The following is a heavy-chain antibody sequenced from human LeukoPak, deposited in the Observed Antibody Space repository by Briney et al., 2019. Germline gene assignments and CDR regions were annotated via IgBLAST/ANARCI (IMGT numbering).Heavy chain of an antibody. CDR2: INHSGST. CDR1: GGSFSGYY. J-gene: IGHJ4*02. V-gene: IGHV4-34*01. Sequence: SETLSLTCAVYGGSFSGYYWSWIRQPPGKGLEWIGEINHSGSTNYKPSLKSRVTISVDTSKNQFSLKLSSVTAADTAVYYCARGHVLLWFREFLGLDYWGQGTLVTVSS. D-gene: IGHD3-10*01. CDR3: ARGHVLLWFREFLGLDY.